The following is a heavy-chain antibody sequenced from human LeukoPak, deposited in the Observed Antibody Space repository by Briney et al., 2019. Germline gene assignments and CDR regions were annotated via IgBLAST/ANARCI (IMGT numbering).Heavy chain of an antibody. D-gene: IGHD4-23*01. CDR1: GYTFTGYY. Sequence: GALVKVSCKASGYTFTGYYMHWVRQAPGQGLEWMGRINPNSGGTNYAQKFQGRVTMTRDTSISTAYMELSRLRSDDTAVYYCARSFGGNSGFRYFQHWGQGTLVTVSS. CDR3: ARSFGGNSGFRYFQH. J-gene: IGHJ1*01. CDR2: INPNSGGT. V-gene: IGHV1-2*06.